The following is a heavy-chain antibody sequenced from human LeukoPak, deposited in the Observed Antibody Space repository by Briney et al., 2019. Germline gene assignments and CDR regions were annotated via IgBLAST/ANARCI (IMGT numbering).Heavy chain of an antibody. CDR1: GGTFSSYA. Sequence: SVKVSCKASGGTFSSYAISWVRQAPGQGLEWMGRIIPIFGTANYAQKFQGRVTITTDESTSTAYMELSSLRSEDTAVYYCASVVLELPWFDPWGQGTLVTVSS. V-gene: IGHV1-69*05. D-gene: IGHD1-26*01. CDR3: ASVVLELPWFDP. CDR2: IIPIFGTA. J-gene: IGHJ5*02.